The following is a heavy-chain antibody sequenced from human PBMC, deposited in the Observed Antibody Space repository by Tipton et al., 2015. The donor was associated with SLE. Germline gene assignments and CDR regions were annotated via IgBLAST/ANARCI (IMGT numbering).Heavy chain of an antibody. V-gene: IGHV4-39*07. Sequence: TLSLTCTVSGGSISTGGDSWGWIRQPPGKGLEWIGNIYSSGRTYDNPSLKSRITMSVDTSKNKFSLNLSSVTAADTAVYYCARAYQGFWSGYVAIYNYMDVWGKGTTVTVSS. CDR3: ARAYQGFWSGYVAIYNYMDV. CDR1: GGSISTGGDS. D-gene: IGHD3-3*01. J-gene: IGHJ6*03. CDR2: IYSSGRT.